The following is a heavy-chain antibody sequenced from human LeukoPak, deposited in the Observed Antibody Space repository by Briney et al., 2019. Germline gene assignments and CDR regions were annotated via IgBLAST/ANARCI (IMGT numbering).Heavy chain of an antibody. J-gene: IGHJ4*02. D-gene: IGHD7-27*01. Sequence: GGSLRLSCAASGFTFSDNWMHWVRQAPGKGLVWVSRINSDGSSTNYADSVKGRFTISRDNAKNTLYLQMNSLRAEDTAVYYCARGYRPNWGSTVGDYWGQGTLVTVSS. V-gene: IGHV3-74*01. CDR1: GFTFSDNW. CDR3: ARGYRPNWGSTVGDY. CDR2: INSDGSST.